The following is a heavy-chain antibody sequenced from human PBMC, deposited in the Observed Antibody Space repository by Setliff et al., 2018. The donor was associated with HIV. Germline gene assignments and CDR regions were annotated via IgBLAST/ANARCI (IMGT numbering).Heavy chain of an antibody. Sequence: WASVKVSCKASGYTFTSYYMHWVRQAPGQGLEWMGIINPSGGSTYYAQKFQGRVTMTRATSTTTVYMELTSLRSEDTAVYYCARDIAAAGNAFDMWGQGTMVTVS. CDR1: GYTFTSYY. D-gene: IGHD6-13*01. CDR3: ARDIAAAGNAFDM. CDR2: INPSGGST. V-gene: IGHV1-46*01. J-gene: IGHJ3*02.